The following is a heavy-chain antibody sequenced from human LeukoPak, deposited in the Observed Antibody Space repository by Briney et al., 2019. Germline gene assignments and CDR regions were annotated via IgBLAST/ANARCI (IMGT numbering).Heavy chain of an antibody. CDR2: INSDGSST. CDR1: GFTFSSYW. CDR3: ARSFDWLLKAGMDV. Sequence: GGSLRLSCAASGFTFSSYWMHWVRQAPGKGLVWVSRINSDGSSTSYADSVKGRFTISRDNAKNTLYLQMNSLRAEDTAVYYCARSFDWLLKAGMDVRGQGTTVTVSS. V-gene: IGHV3-74*01. D-gene: IGHD3-9*01. J-gene: IGHJ6*02.